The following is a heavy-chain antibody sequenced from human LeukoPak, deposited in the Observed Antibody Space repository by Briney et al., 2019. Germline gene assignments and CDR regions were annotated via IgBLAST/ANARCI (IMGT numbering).Heavy chain of an antibody. Sequence: GGSLRLSCAGSGSTFSSYEMNWVRQAPGKGMKWVSYISSSGSTIYYADSVKGRFTISRDNAKNSLYLQMNSLRAEDTAVYYCARDHYDSSGPNFLYFDYWGQGTLVTVSS. J-gene: IGHJ4*02. V-gene: IGHV3-48*03. CDR3: ARDHYDSSGPNFLYFDY. CDR1: GSTFSSYE. CDR2: ISSSGSTI. D-gene: IGHD3-22*01.